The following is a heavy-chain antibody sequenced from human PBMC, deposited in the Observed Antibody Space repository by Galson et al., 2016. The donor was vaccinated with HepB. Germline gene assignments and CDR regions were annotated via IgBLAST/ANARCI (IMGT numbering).Heavy chain of an antibody. J-gene: IGHJ3*02. V-gene: IGHV3-74*01. D-gene: IGHD4-17*01. CDR3: ARESPTTAGAFEI. CDR1: GLDLRRYW. CDR2: IHSDGSTT. Sequence: SLRHRCAVSGLDLRRYWLHRVRQAPGTGLVWVSRIHSDGSTTSYADSVKGRFTVSRDNAKNTLYMQMNSLRAEDTAVYYCARESPTTAGAFEIWGQGTMVTVSS.